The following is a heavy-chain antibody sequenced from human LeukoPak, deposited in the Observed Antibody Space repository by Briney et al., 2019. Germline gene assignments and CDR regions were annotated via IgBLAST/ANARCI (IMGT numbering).Heavy chain of an antibody. CDR2: ISYDGSNK. J-gene: IGHJ4*02. D-gene: IGHD3-9*01. V-gene: IGHV3-30*18. CDR3: AKDLYLTGYSFDY. Sequence: PGGSLRLSCAASGFTFSNYDMHWVRQAPGKGLEWVAVISYDGSNKYYADSVKGRFTISRDNSKNTLYLQMNSLRAEDTAVYYCAKDLYLTGYSFDYWGQGTLVTVSS. CDR1: GFTFSNYD.